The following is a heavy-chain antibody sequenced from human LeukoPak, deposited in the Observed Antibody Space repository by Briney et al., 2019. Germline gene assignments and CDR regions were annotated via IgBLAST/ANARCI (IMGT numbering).Heavy chain of an antibody. CDR1: GSTFSSYA. CDR3: AKEGYYDSSGYYWGAVY. CDR2: ISGSGGST. V-gene: IGHV3-23*01. Sequence: GGSLRLSCAASGSTFSSYAMNWVRQGPGKGLEWVSAISGSGGSTYYADSVKGRFTISRDNSKNTLYLQMNSLRAEDTAVYYCAKEGYYDSSGYYWGAVYWGQGTLVTVSS. J-gene: IGHJ4*02. D-gene: IGHD3-22*01.